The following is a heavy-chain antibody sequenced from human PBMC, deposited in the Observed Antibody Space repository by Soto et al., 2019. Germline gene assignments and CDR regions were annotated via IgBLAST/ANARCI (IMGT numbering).Heavy chain of an antibody. CDR1: GYTFTSSD. Sequence: QVQLVQSGAEVKKPGASVRVSCKASGYTFTSSDVYWVRQATGQGLELMGWMNPNTGNTGYAQKFQGRVPMTRNTSLSTGYMELSSLRSEATPVYYCARGSNDCSVGSCYSDWFDPWRQGTPVTVSS. D-gene: IGHD2-15*01. V-gene: IGHV1-8*01. J-gene: IGHJ5*02. CDR3: ARGSNDCSVGSCYSDWFDP. CDR2: MNPNTGNT.